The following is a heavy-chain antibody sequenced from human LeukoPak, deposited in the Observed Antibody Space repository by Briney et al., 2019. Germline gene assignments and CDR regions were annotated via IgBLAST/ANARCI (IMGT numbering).Heavy chain of an antibody. V-gene: IGHV4-59*01. J-gene: IGHJ4*02. CDR2: THYSGTG. D-gene: IGHD3-22*01. Sequence: SETLSLTCAVSGGPIIASYWSWIRQPPGKGLEWIGYTHYSGTGNYNPSLKSRVTISIDTSKNRFSLRLTSVTAADTAVYYCARVRFYDTTGYSTSYYLDYWGQGALVNVSS. CDR3: ARVRFYDTTGYSTSYYLDY. CDR1: GGPIIASY.